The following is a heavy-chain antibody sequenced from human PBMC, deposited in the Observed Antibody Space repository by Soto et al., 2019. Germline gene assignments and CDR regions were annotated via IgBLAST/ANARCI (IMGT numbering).Heavy chain of an antibody. D-gene: IGHD3-10*01. J-gene: IGHJ5*02. CDR2: IYYSGST. Sequence: PSETLSLNCTGSGSSYSRDYSVSFRQPPGKGLEWIGYIYYSGSTNYNPSLKSRVTISVDTSKNQFSLKLSSVTAADTAVYYCARELFGRSVWFDPWGQGTLVIVSS. CDR1: GSSYSRDY. CDR3: ARELFGRSVWFDP. V-gene: IGHV4-59*01.